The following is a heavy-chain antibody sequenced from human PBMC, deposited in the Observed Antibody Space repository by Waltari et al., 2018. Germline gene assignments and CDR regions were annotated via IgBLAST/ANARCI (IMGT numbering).Heavy chain of an antibody. CDR1: GFTFSSYA. D-gene: IGHD6-19*01. CDR2: ISGRGGST. CDR3: AKGWKSFWWLADYGMDV. V-gene: IGHV3-23*01. J-gene: IGHJ6*02. Sequence: EVQLLESGGGLVQPGGSLRLSCAASGFTFSSYAMSWVRQAPGKGLEWVSAISGRGGSTYYADSVKGRFTISRDNSKNTLYLQMNSLRAEDTAVYYCAKGWKSFWWLADYGMDVWGQGTTVTVSS.